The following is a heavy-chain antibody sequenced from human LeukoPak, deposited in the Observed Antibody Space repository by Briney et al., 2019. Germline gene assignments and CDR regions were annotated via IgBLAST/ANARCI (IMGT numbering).Heavy chain of an antibody. J-gene: IGHJ5*02. CDR1: GQSFRGYY. CDR2: INHRGST. D-gene: IGHD6-13*01. Sequence: PAETLSLMCALYGQSFRGYYWSGIPQPPGKGLDWIREINHRGSTHYNPSLKSRVTISVDTYKNQFSLKLSSATAADTAVYYCARDIAAAAENRFDPWGQGTLVSVSS. CDR3: ARDIAAAAENRFDP. V-gene: IGHV4-34*01.